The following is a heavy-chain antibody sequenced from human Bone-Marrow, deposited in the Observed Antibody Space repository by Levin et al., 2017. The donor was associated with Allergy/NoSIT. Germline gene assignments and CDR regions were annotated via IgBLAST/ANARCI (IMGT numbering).Heavy chain of an antibody. CDR1: GFTFSSYG. Sequence: TGGSLRLSCAASGFTFSSYGMHWVRQAPGKGLEWVAVIWYDGSNKYYADSVKGRFTISRDNSKNTLYLQMNSLRAEDTAVYYCARDRGIQLWLKHFDYWGQGTLVTVSS. D-gene: IGHD5-18*01. J-gene: IGHJ4*02. V-gene: IGHV3-33*01. CDR2: IWYDGSNK. CDR3: ARDRGIQLWLKHFDY.